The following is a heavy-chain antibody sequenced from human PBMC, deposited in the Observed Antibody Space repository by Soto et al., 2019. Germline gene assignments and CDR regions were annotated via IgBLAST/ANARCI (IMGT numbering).Heavy chain of an antibody. D-gene: IGHD3-9*01. CDR1: GGSISSSSYY. J-gene: IGHJ4*02. CDR2: IYYSGST. Sequence: PSETLSLTCTVSGGSISSSSYYWGWIRQPPGKGLEWIGSIYYSGSTYYNPSLKSRVTISVDTSKNQFSLKLSSVTAADTAVYYCARQSILTDEDYWGQGTLVTVSS. V-gene: IGHV4-39*01. CDR3: ARQSILTDEDY.